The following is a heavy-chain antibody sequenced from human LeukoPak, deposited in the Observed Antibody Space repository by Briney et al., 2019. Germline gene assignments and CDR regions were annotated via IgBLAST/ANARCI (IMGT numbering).Heavy chain of an antibody. CDR2: INHSGST. CDR3: ARSPPVVVAAHVVR. J-gene: IGHJ4*02. D-gene: IGHD2-15*01. V-gene: IGHV4-34*01. Sequence: SETLSLTCAVYGGSFSGYYWSWIRQPPGKGLEWIGEINHSGSTNYNPSLKSRVTISVDTSKNQFSLKLSSVTAEDTAVYYCARSPPVVVAAHVVRWGQGTLVTVSS. CDR1: GGSFSGYY.